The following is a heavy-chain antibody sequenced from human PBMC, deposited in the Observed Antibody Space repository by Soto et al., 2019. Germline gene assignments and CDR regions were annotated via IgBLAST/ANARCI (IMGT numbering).Heavy chain of an antibody. CDR3: TRVLPSMATTKGFAY. V-gene: IGHV1-46*01. Sequence: QVQLVQSGAEVEKPGASVKVSCKASGYIFTSHYIHWVRQAPGQGLERMGVINSIVGTTSYAQKFQGRVTMTRDTSTSTVYMELSGLTSEDTAMYYCTRVLPSMATTKGFAYWGQGTLVTVSS. D-gene: IGHD5-12*01. CDR1: GYIFTSHY. CDR2: INSIVGTT. J-gene: IGHJ4*02.